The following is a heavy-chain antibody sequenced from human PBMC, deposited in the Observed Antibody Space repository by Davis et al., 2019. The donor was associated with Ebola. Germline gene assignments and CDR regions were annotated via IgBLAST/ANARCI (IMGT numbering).Heavy chain of an antibody. V-gene: IGHV1-18*01. J-gene: IGHJ6*02. CDR3: ARQSIVVVPAAITSYYYGMDV. CDR2: ISAYNGNT. CDR1: GYTFTSYG. D-gene: IGHD2-2*02. Sequence: ASVKVSCKASGYTFTSYGISWVRQAPGQGLEWMGWISAYNGNTNYAQKFQGRVTITADESTSTAYMELSSLRSEDTAVYYCARQSIVVVPAAITSYYYGMDVWGQGTTVTVSS.